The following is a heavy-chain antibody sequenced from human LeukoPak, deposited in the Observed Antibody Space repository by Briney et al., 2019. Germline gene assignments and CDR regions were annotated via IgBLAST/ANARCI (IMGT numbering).Heavy chain of an antibody. Sequence: SETLSLTCTVSGGSISSYYWSWIRQPPGKGLEWIGYIYYSGSTNYNPSLKSRVTISVDTSKNQFSLKLSSVTAADTAVYYCARAYCGGDCCPNDAFDIWGQGTMVTVSS. CDR2: IYYSGST. D-gene: IGHD2-21*01. CDR3: ARAYCGGDCCPNDAFDI. J-gene: IGHJ3*02. V-gene: IGHV4-59*01. CDR1: GGSISSYY.